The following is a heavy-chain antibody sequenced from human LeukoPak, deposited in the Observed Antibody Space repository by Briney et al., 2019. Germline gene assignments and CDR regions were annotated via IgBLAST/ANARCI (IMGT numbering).Heavy chain of an antibody. CDR2: IIGGAGST. D-gene: IGHD2-2*01. J-gene: IGHJ4*02. V-gene: IGHV3-23*01. CDR1: GFPFSSQG. Sequence: PGGTLRLSCAASGFPFSSQGMSWVRQAPGKGLEWVSGIIGGAGSTYYADSVKGRFTISGDNSKNTLFLQMNSLRAEDTAVYYCAHGAMYQLDYWGQGTLVIVSS. CDR3: AHGAMYQLDY.